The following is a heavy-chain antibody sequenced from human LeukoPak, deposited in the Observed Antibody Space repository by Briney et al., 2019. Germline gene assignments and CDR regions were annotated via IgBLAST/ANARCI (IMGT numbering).Heavy chain of an antibody. Sequence: LSLTCTVSGGSISSYYWSWIRQAPGKGLEWVSYISSSGSTIYYADSVKGRFTISRDNAKNSLYLQMNSLRAEDTAVYYCARVDYPFYYFDYWGQGTLVTVSS. V-gene: IGHV3-11*01. CDR1: GGSISSYY. D-gene: IGHD4-11*01. J-gene: IGHJ4*02. CDR2: ISSSGSTI. CDR3: ARVDYPFYYFDY.